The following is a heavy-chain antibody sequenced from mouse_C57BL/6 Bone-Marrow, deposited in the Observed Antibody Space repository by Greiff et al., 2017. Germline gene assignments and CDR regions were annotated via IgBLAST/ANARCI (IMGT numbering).Heavy chain of an antibody. Sequence: VMLVESGAELVRPGASVKISCKASGYAFSSYWMNWVKPRPGKGLEWIGQIYPGDGDTNYNGKVKGQATLTADKDSSTAYMQLSSLTSEDSAVYFCARGGVYYGSRHWYFDVWGTGTTVTGSS. D-gene: IGHD1-1*01. CDR1: GYAFSSYW. V-gene: IGHV1-80*01. J-gene: IGHJ1*03. CDR3: ARGGVYYGSRHWYFDV. CDR2: IYPGDGDT.